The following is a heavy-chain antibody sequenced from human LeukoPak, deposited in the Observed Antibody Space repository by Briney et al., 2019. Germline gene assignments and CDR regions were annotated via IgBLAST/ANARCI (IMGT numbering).Heavy chain of an antibody. Sequence: GASVKVSCKASGYTFTGYYMHWVRQAPGQGLEWMGWINPNSGGTNYAQKFQGRVTMTRDTSISTAYMELSRLRSEDTAVYYCARGMQYYDFWSGQLNPPPPSYMDVWGKGTTVTVSS. J-gene: IGHJ6*03. D-gene: IGHD3-3*01. CDR1: GYTFTGYY. CDR2: INPNSGGT. CDR3: ARGMQYYDFWSGQLNPPPPSYMDV. V-gene: IGHV1-2*02.